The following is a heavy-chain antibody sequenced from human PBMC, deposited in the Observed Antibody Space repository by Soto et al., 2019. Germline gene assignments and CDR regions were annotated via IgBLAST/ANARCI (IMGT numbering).Heavy chain of an antibody. Sequence: SETLSVTCTVSGVTISSSSYYLGWIRQPPGKGLEWIGSIYYSGSTYYNPSLKSRVTISVDTSKNQFSLKLSSVTAADTAVYYCARGGWKLFDYWGQGTLVTVSS. CDR1: GVTISSSSYY. D-gene: IGHD6-19*01. J-gene: IGHJ4*02. CDR2: IYYSGST. CDR3: ARGGWKLFDY. V-gene: IGHV4-39*07.